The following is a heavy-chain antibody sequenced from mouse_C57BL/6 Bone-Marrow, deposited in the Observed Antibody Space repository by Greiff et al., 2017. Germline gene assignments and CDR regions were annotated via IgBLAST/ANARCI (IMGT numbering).Heavy chain of an antibody. CDR2: ISSGGSYT. Sequence: EVQLQESGGDLVKPGGSLKLSCAASGFTFSSYGMSWVRQTPDKRLEWVATISSGGSYTYYPDSVKGRFTISRDNAKNTLYLQMSSLKSEDTAMYYCARKQGNDYWGQGTTLTVSS. CDR3: ARKQGNDY. J-gene: IGHJ2*01. V-gene: IGHV5-6*01. CDR1: GFTFSSYG.